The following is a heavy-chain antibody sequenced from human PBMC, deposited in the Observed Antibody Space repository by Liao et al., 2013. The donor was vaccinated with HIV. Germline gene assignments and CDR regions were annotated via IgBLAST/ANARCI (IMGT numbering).Heavy chain of an antibody. CDR3: ARYCSATNCYYMDV. D-gene: IGHD2-2*01. J-gene: IGHJ6*03. CDR2: IYTSGST. Sequence: QVQLQESGPGLVKPSETLSLTCTVSGGSISSYYWSWIRQPAGKGLEWIGRIYTSGSTNYNPSLKSRVTMSVDASKKQFSLKLSSVTAADTAVYYCARYCSATNCYYMDVWGKGTMVTVSS. CDR1: GGSISSYY. V-gene: IGHV4-4*07.